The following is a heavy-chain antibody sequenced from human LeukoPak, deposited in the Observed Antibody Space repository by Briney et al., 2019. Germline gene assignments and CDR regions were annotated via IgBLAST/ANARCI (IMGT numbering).Heavy chain of an antibody. Sequence: GGSLRLSCAATGFIFSDYYMSWIRQAPGKGXXXXXXXXSRSSGSTKYXXXXLXXXXSISRDNAKXSLYLQMNSLRVEDTAVYXXARIPAWLGAFGYFDLWGRGTLLTVSS. D-gene: IGHD3-10*01. J-gene: IGHJ2*01. CDR2: XXSRSSGSTK. CDR1: GFIFSDYY. CDR3: ARIPAWLGAFGYFDL. V-gene: IGHV3-11*01.